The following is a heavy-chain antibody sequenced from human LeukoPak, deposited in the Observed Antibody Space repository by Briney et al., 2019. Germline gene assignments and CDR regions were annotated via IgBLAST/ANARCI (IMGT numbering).Heavy chain of an antibody. J-gene: IGHJ3*02. CDR2: ISSSSSTI. CDR3: ARGRGYCSSTSCPLDRDAFDI. CDR1: GFTFSSYW. V-gene: IGHV3-48*01. Sequence: GGSLRLSCAASGFTFSSYWMSWVRQAPGKGLEWVSYISSSSSTIYYADSVKGRFTISRDNAKNSLYLQMNSLRAEDTAVYYCARGRGYCSSTSCPLDRDAFDIWGQGTMVTVSS. D-gene: IGHD2-2*01.